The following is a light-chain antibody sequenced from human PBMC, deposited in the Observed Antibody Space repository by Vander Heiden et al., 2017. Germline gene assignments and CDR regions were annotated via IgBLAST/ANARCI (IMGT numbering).Light chain of an antibody. Sequence: DSQMTQSPPSLSASLGDRVTITRRASQTIDDYLNWYQQKQEKDPKLLIIAASTLASGGPSRFSGSGCGTEFTITISSLLPEDFAVYYCQQSYSSPLTFGRGTKVDIK. CDR2: AAS. V-gene: IGKV1-39*01. CDR1: QTIDDY. J-gene: IGKJ4*01. CDR3: QQSYSSPLT.